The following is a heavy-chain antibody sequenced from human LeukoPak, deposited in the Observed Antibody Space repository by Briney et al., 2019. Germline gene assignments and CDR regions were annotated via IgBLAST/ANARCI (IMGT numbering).Heavy chain of an antibody. Sequence: GGSLRLSCAASGFTFSNYGMNWVRQAPGKRLEWVSYISSSSDAIYYADSVKGRFTISRDNAENSLYLQLNSLRDEDTAVYYCARAMRSGYDYWGRGTLVIVSS. CDR3: ARAMRSGYDY. J-gene: IGHJ4*02. D-gene: IGHD5-12*01. V-gene: IGHV3-48*02. CDR1: GFTFSNYG. CDR2: ISSSSDAI.